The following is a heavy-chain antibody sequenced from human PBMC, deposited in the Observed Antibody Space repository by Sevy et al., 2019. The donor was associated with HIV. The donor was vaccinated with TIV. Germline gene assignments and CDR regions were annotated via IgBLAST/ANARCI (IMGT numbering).Heavy chain of an antibody. CDR2: ISYDGSNK. V-gene: IGHV3-30*18. J-gene: IGHJ4*02. Sequence: GGSLRLSCAASGFIFSDYGMHWVRQAPGKGLEWVAVISYDGSNKYYADSVKGRFTISRDNSKNTLYLQMNSLRAEDTAVYYCAKDRGRIAVAGIRGFDYWGQGTLVTVPS. D-gene: IGHD6-19*01. CDR3: AKDRGRIAVAGIRGFDY. CDR1: GFIFSDYG.